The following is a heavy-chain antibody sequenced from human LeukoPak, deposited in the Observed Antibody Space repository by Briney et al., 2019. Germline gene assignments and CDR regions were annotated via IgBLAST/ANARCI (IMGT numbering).Heavy chain of an antibody. CDR1: GYTFTSYY. CDR2: NNPSGGST. D-gene: IGHD5-24*01. J-gene: IGHJ3*02. V-gene: IGHV1-46*01. CDR3: ARDPRMATITQDAFDI. Sequence: ASVKVSCKASGYTFTSYYMHWVRQAPGQGLEWMGINNPSGGSTSYAQKFQGRVTMTRDTSTSTVYMELSSLRSEDTAVYYCARDPRMATITQDAFDIWGQGTMVTVSS.